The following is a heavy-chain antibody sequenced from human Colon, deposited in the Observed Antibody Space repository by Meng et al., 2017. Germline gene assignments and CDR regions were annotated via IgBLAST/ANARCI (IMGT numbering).Heavy chain of an antibody. CDR2: IYYTGST. Sequence: QVQLQESGPGLVRPSETRSLTCTVSGGSVSSGSYYWSWIRQPPGKGLEWIGYIYYTGSTNYNPSLKSRVTISVDTSKNQFSLKLSSVTAADTAVYYCARGPLDYWGQGTLVTVSS. CDR1: GGSVSSGSYY. CDR3: ARGPLDY. J-gene: IGHJ4*02. V-gene: IGHV4-61*01.